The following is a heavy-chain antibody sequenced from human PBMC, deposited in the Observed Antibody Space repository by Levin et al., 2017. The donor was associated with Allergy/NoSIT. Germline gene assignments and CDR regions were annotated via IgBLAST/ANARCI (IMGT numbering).Heavy chain of an antibody. Sequence: PGGSLRLSCAASGFTFSSYAMHWVRQAPGKGLEWVAVISYDGSNKYYADSVKGRFTISRDNSKNTLYLQMNSLRAEDTAVYYCARVAYSSSWYQVDYWGQGTLVTVSS. CDR1: GFTFSSYA. CDR2: ISYDGSNK. V-gene: IGHV3-30*04. J-gene: IGHJ4*02. D-gene: IGHD6-13*01. CDR3: ARVAYSSSWYQVDY.